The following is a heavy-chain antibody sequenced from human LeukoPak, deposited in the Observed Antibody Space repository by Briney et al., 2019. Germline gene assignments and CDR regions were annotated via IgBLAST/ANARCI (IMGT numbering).Heavy chain of an antibody. D-gene: IGHD3-22*01. J-gene: IGHJ3*01. Sequence: SGTLSLTCAVYGGSFSGYYWSWIRQPPGKGLEWIGEINHSGSTNYNPSLKSRVTISVDTSKNQFSLKLSSVTAADTAVYYCASGTNYYDSSGYYVWGQGTMVTVSS. V-gene: IGHV4-34*01. CDR1: GGSFSGYY. CDR3: ASGTNYYDSSGYYV. CDR2: INHSGST.